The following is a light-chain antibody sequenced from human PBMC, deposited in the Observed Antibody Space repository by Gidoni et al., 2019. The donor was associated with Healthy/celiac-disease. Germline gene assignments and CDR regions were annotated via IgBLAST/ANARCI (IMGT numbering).Light chain of an antibody. CDR3: QQYGSSQGWT. J-gene: IGKJ1*01. Sequence: EIVLPQSPGTLSLSPGERATLSCRASQRVSSSYLAWYQQKPGQAPRLLIYGASSRATGIPDRFSGSGSGTDFTLTISRLEPEDFAVYYCQQYGSSQGWTFGQGTKVEIK. CDR2: GAS. CDR1: QRVSSSY. V-gene: IGKV3-20*01.